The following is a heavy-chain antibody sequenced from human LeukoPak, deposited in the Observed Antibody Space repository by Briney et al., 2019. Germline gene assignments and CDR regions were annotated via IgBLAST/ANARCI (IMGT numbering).Heavy chain of an antibody. J-gene: IGHJ6*03. CDR2: IIPIFGTA. V-gene: IGHV1-69*05. Sequence: SVKVSCKASGGTFSSYAISWVRQAPGQGLEWMGRIIPIFGTANYAQKFQGRVTITTDESTSTAYMELSSLRSEDTAVYYCARGATPTIDLRIYYYYMDVWGKGTTVTVSS. CDR3: ARGATPTIDLRIYYYYMDV. D-gene: IGHD4/OR15-4a*01. CDR1: GGTFSSYA.